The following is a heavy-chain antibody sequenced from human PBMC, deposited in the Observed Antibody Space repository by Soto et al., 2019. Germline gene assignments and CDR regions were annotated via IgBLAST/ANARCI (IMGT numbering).Heavy chain of an antibody. D-gene: IGHD3-9*01. J-gene: IGHJ4*02. CDR1: GVTVSFYS. V-gene: IGHV3-21*05. CDR2: SGPSHNDI. CDR3: ERDHDWAFDY. Sequence: PWGSLTLPCASSGVTVSFYSINGVRHAPGKGPEWISYSGPSHNDIGYAASAKSRFTLSRDNAKESMSPQMNSLGAADTALYYSERDHDWAFDYWAQGTLVTVSS.